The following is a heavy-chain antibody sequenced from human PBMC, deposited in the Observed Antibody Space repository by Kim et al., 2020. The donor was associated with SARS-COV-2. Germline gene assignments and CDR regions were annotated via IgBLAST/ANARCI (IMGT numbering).Heavy chain of an antibody. CDR3: ARVRGYSEIDY. Sequence: SETLSLTCTVSGGSISSGGYYWSWIRQHPGKGLEWIGYIYYSGSTYYNPSLKSRVTISVDTSKNQFSLKLSSVTAADTAVYYCARVRGYSEIDYWGQGTLVTVSS. V-gene: IGHV4-31*03. CDR1: GGSISSGGYY. J-gene: IGHJ4*02. D-gene: IGHD5-12*01. CDR2: IYYSGST.